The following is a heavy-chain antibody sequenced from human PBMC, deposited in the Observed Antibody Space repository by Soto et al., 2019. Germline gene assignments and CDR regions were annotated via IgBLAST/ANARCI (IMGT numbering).Heavy chain of an antibody. CDR2: TYYRSRFFS. CDR1: GDSVSSYSAA. D-gene: IGHD3-10*01. Sequence: QTLSLTCAISGDSVSSYSAAWNWIRQSPSGGLEWLGRTYYRSRFFSDYAESVKSRIIINPDTSKNQFSLQLKSVTPEDTAVYYCVRDRYSSSGWFDPWGQGTPVTVSS. V-gene: IGHV6-1*01. J-gene: IGHJ5*02. CDR3: VRDRYSSSGWFDP.